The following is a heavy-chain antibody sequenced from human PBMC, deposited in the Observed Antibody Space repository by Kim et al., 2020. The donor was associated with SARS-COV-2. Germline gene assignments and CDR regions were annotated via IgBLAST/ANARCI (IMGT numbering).Heavy chain of an antibody. V-gene: IGHV1-69*13. CDR2: IIPIFGTA. Sequence: SVKVSCKASGGTFSSYAISWVRQAPGQGLEWMGGIIPIFGTANYAQKFQGRVTITADESTSTAYMELSSLRSEDTAVYYCARDCYSGSYYGVIGAFDLWGQGTMVTVSS. CDR3: ARDCYSGSYYGVIGAFDL. CDR1: GGTFSSYA. D-gene: IGHD1-26*01. J-gene: IGHJ3*01.